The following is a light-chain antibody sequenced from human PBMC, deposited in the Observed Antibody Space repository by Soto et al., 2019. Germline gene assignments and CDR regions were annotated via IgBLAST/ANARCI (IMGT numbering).Light chain of an antibody. Sequence: DTVLRQSPGSLSLSLGDRATLSCRASQTVSNSYLAWYQQKPGQAPRLLIYGTSSRATGIPDRFSGSGSGTDFTLTISRLEPEDFAVYYCQQYGSSGTFGQGTMVDIK. CDR1: QTVSNSY. V-gene: IGKV3-20*01. CDR3: QQYGSSGT. J-gene: IGKJ1*01. CDR2: GTS.